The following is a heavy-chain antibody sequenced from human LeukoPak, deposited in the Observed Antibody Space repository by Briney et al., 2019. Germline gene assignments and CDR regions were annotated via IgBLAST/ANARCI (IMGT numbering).Heavy chain of an antibody. CDR3: ARDRYSSSWYYYYYYMDV. CDR1: GYTFTSYG. J-gene: IGHJ6*03. D-gene: IGHD6-13*01. Sequence: GASVKVSFKASGYTFTSYGISWVRQAPGQGLEWMGWISAYNGNTNYAQKLQGRVTMTTDTSTSTAYMELRSLRSDDTAVYYCARDRYSSSWYYYYYYMDVWGKGTTVTVSS. V-gene: IGHV1-18*01. CDR2: ISAYNGNT.